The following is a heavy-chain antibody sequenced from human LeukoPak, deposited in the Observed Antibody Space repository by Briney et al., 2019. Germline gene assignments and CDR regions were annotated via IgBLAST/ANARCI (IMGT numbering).Heavy chain of an antibody. J-gene: IGHJ5*02. D-gene: IGHD2-2*01. Sequence: PGGSLRPSCAASGFRLSEYGMHWVRQAPGKGLEWLSFIRYDDSEYYADSVKGRFTISRDNSKNILFLQMHSLRSEDTAVYYCAKDPVNHCASSICYGLQSWGQGTLVIVSS. CDR3: AKDPVNHCASSICYGLQS. CDR1: GFRLSEYG. CDR2: IRYDDSE. V-gene: IGHV3-30*02.